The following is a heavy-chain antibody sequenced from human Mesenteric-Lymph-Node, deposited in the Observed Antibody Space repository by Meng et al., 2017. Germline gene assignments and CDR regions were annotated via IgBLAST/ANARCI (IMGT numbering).Heavy chain of an antibody. CDR1: GGSISRNY. CDR3: VRGEYGGNSHYFDY. CDR2: VYDSGST. V-gene: IGHV4-59*01. J-gene: IGHJ4*02. Sequence: GSLRLSCNVSGGSISRNYWIWIRQPPGKGLEWIGHVYDSGSTNYNPSLKSRVTISVDTSKNQFSLKLSSVTAADTAVYYCVRGEYGGNSHYFDYWGQGTLVTVSS. D-gene: IGHD4-23*01.